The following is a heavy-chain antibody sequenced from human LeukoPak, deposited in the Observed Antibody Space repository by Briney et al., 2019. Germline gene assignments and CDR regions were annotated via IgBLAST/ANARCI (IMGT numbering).Heavy chain of an antibody. J-gene: IGHJ4*02. CDR2: ISYDGSNK. CDR1: GFTFSSYA. V-gene: IGHV3-30*04. Sequence: QPGGSLRLSCAASGFTFSSYAMHWVRQAPGKGLEWVAVISYDGSNKYYADSVKGRFTISRDNSKNTLYLQMNSLRAEDTAVYYCATLGSHFDYWGQGTLVTASS. D-gene: IGHD3-10*01. CDR3: ATLGSHFDY.